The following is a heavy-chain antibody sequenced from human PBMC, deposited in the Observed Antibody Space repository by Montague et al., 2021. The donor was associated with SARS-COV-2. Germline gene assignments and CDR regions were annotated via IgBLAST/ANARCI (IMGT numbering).Heavy chain of an antibody. CDR2: SHLMLKRTN. CDR1: GDSDGGMGLR. CDR3: ARGQNFGSGNSCNFDH. Sequence: CAISGDSDGGMGLRRRSERQTPESHSHRQRRSHLMLKRTNNYAVSVQSRITVNPDTSKNHFSLQLNSVTPEDTAVYYCARGQNFGSGNSCNFDHWGQGTLVTVSA. V-gene: IGHV6-1*01. J-gene: IGHJ4*02. D-gene: IGHD3-10*01.